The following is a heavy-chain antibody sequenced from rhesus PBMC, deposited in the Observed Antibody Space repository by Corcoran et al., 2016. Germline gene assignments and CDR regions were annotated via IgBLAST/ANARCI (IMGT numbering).Heavy chain of an antibody. CDR1: GGSISTDY. V-gene: IGHV3-54*01. CDR3: ARASVVIYFDY. CDR2: ISNDGSKE. D-gene: IGHD3-28*01. Sequence: LQLQESGPGLVKPSETLAVTCAVSGGSISTDYWIWVRQPPGKGPEWVAGISNDGSKEYYADSVKDRFTISRDNSTNMLYLQMNNLKWEDTAVYYCARASVVIYFDYWGQGVLVTVSS. J-gene: IGHJ4*01.